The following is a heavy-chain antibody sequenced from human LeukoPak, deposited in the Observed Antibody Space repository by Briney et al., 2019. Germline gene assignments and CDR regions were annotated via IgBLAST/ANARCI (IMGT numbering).Heavy chain of an antibody. CDR2: IYYSGST. CDR1: GSSISSYY. D-gene: IGHD1-26*01. V-gene: IGHV4-59*01. CDR3: ARDQSSWFDP. J-gene: IGHJ5*02. Sequence: SETLSLTRTVSGSSISSYYWSWIRQPPGRGLEWIGYIYYSGSTNYNPSLKSRVTISEDTSKNQFSLKLSSVTAADTAVYYCARDQSSWFDPWGQGTLVTVSS.